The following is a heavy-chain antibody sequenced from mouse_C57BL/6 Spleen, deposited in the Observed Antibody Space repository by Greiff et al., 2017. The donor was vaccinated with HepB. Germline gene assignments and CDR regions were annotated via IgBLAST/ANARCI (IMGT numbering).Heavy chain of an antibody. Sequence: EVQGVESGPGMVKPSQSLSLTCTVTGYSITSGYDWHWIRHFPGNKLEWMGYISYSGSTNYNPSLKSRISITHDTSKNHFFLKLNSVTTEDTATYYCARGYDYLFAYWGQGTLVTVSA. J-gene: IGHJ3*01. CDR3: ARGYDYLFAY. CDR2: ISYSGST. CDR1: GYSITSGYD. V-gene: IGHV3-1*01. D-gene: IGHD2-4*01.